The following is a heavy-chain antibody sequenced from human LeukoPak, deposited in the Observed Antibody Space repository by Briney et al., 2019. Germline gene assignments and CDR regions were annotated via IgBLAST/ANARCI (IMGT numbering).Heavy chain of an antibody. J-gene: IGHJ3*02. D-gene: IGHD1-26*01. CDR1: GFNFMTYG. CDR2: ISYDGGKR. V-gene: IGHV3-30*18. CDR3: AKANGGSYYGSVFDI. Sequence: PGGSLRLSCAASGFNFMTYGMHWVRQAPGKGLEWVAFISYDGGKRFFGESVKGRFTIARDNSENTVSLQMNSLRVEDTAVYYCAKANGGSYYGSVFDIWGQGTKVTVSS.